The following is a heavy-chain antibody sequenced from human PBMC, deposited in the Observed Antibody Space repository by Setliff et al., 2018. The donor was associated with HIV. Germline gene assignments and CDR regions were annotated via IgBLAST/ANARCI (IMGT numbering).Heavy chain of an antibody. CDR2: ISTNSNIM. CDR3: VRTGLGLREVLSPGV. Sequence: PGGSLRLSCAASGFKFNNYEMNWVRQAPGKGLEWVSYISTNSNIMHYAESVKGRFTISRDNAKSSLYLQMNNLRAADRAVYYCVRTGLGLREVLSPGVWGTGTTVTVSS. J-gene: IGHJ6*04. CDR1: GFKFNNYE. D-gene: IGHD3-10*01. V-gene: IGHV3-48*03.